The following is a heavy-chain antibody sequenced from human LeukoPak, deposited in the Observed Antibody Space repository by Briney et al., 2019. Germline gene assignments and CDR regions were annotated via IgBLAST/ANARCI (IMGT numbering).Heavy chain of an antibody. CDR1: GFTFSRYG. Sequence: GGSLRLSCAASGFTFSRYGMHWVRQAPGKGLEWVANIKQDGSEKYYVDSVKGRFTISRDNAKNSLYLQMNSLRAEDTAVYYCAGGVFDYWGQGTLVTVSS. V-gene: IGHV3-7*01. CDR3: AGGVFDY. J-gene: IGHJ4*02. CDR2: IKQDGSEK.